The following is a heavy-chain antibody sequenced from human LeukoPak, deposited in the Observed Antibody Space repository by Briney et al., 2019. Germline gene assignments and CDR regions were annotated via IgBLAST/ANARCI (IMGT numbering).Heavy chain of an antibody. CDR1: GFTFSSYG. CDR3: ARVATVTTPDFDY. D-gene: IGHD4-17*01. V-gene: IGHV3-33*01. J-gene: IGHJ4*02. Sequence: GGSLRLSCAASGFTFSSYGMHWVRQAPGKGLEWVAVIWYDGSNKYYADSVKGRFTISRDNSKNTLYLQMNSLRAEDTAVYYCARVATVTTPDFDYWGQGTLVTVSS. CDR2: IWYDGSNK.